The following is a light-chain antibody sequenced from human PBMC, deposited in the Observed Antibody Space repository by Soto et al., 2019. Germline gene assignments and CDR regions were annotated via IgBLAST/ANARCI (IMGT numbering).Light chain of an antibody. Sequence: DIQMPQSPSTLSASVGDRVTITCRASQSVNDYLAWYRQKPGKAPNLLIYRASNLEIGVPARFSGSGSGTEFTLTISSLQPDDFATYYCQQNNRYPWTFGQGTKVEIK. J-gene: IGKJ1*01. V-gene: IGKV1-5*03. CDR2: RAS. CDR3: QQNNRYPWT. CDR1: QSVNDY.